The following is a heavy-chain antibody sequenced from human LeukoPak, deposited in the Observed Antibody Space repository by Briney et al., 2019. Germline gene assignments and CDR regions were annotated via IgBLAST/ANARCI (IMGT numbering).Heavy chain of an antibody. D-gene: IGHD1-1*01. CDR3: AGGGLELEDAYDAFDI. J-gene: IGHJ3*02. V-gene: IGHV4-39*07. CDR2: IYYSGST. CDR1: GGSISSSSYY. Sequence: PSETLSLTCTVSGGSISSSSYYWGWIRQPPGKGLEWIGSIYYSGSTYYNPSLKSRVTISVDTSKNQFSLKLSSVTAADTAVYYCAGGGLELEDAYDAFDIWGQGTMVTVSS.